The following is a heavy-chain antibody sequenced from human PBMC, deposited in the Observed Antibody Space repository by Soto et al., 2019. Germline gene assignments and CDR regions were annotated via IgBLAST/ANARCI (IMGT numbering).Heavy chain of an antibody. CDR3: ARSMARVVVVATLGY. CDR2: IIPIFGTA. Sequence: QVQLVQSGAEVKKPGSSVKVSCKASGGTFSSYAISWVRQAPGQGLEWVGGIIPIFGTANYAQKFQGRVTITADESTSTAYMELSSLRSEDTAVYYCARSMARVVVVATLGYWGQGTLVTVSS. CDR1: GGTFSSYA. D-gene: IGHD2-15*01. J-gene: IGHJ4*02. V-gene: IGHV1-69*12.